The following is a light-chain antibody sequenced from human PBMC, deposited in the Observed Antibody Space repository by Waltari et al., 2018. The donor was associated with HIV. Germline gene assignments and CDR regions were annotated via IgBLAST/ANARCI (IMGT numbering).Light chain of an antibody. CDR3: QSTGSSGSYLVL. Sequence: SYELTQPPSVSVSPGQTATITCSGDALPKKYGYWYQQKPGQAPVMGIYKESERPSGIPERFSGSSSGTTVTLTISGVQAEDEADYYCQSTGSSGSYLVLFGGGTKLTVL. CDR1: ALPKKY. CDR2: KES. V-gene: IGLV3-25*03. J-gene: IGLJ2*01.